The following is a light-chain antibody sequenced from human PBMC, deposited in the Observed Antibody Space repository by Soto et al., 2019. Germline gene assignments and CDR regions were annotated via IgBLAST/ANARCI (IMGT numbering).Light chain of an antibody. V-gene: IGKV3-11*01. Sequence: EMVLTQSPATLSLSPGERATLSCRASQSVNRYLAWYQQKPGQAPRLLIYDASNRATGIPARFSGSGSGTEFTLTISSLEPEDFAVYYCQQRSNWPPITFGQGTRLEIK. J-gene: IGKJ5*01. CDR1: QSVNRY. CDR3: QQRSNWPPIT. CDR2: DAS.